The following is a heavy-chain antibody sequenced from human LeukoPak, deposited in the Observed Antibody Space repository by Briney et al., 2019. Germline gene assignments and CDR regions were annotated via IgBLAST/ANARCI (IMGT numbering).Heavy chain of an antibody. V-gene: IGHV4-59*02. CDR2: VCYSGST. D-gene: IGHD2-2*01. J-gene: IGHJ3*02. Sequence: SETLSLTCTVSGGSVTTYYWSWIRQPPGKGLEWIGCVCYSGSTNYNPSLKSRVNISVDTAKNQFSLNLTSATAGDTARYYCARVGCTSTSCPRKNAFDIWGQGTMVSVSS. CDR3: ARVGCTSTSCPRKNAFDI. CDR1: GGSVTTYY.